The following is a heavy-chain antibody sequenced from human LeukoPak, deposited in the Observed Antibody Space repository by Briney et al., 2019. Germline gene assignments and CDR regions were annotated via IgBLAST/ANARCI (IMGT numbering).Heavy chain of an antibody. J-gene: IGHJ6*03. CDR2: IYPGDFDT. V-gene: IGHV5-51*01. CDR1: GYSFTSYW. CDR3: ARAPGRYYYYMDV. Sequence: GESLKISCKGSGYSFTSYWIGWVRQMPGKGLEWMGIIYPGDFDTRYSPSFQGQVTISADRSISTAYLQWSSLKASDTAMYYCARAPGRYYYYMDVWGKGTTVTVSS.